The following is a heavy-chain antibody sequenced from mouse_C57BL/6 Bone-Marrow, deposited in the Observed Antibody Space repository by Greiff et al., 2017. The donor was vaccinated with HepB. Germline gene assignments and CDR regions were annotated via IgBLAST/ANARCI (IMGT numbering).Heavy chain of an antibody. CDR2: ISNGGGST. CDR1: GFTFSDYY. J-gene: IGHJ1*03. D-gene: IGHD2-4*01. CDR3: ERYYDYDGWYFDV. Sequence: EVKLMESGGGLVQPGGSLKLSCAASGFTFSDYYMYWVRQTPEKRLEWVAYISNGGGSTYYPDTVKGRFTLSRDNAKNTLYLQMSRLKSEETAMYDCERYYDYDGWYFDVWGTGTTVTVSS. V-gene: IGHV5-12*01.